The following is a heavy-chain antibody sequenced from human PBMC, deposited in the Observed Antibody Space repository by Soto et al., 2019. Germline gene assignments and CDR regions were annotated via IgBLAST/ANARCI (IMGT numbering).Heavy chain of an antibody. D-gene: IGHD3-10*01. Sequence: SETLSLTCTVSGGSINSSDYYWTWIRQHPEKGLEWIGYIFYTGSTYYNPSLKSRVTISVDTSKNQFSLKLSSVTAADTAVYYCARGSITMVRGVIHYYYYGMDVWGQGTTVTVSS. CDR1: GGSINSSDYY. CDR3: ARGSITMVRGVIHYYYYGMDV. CDR2: IFYTGST. J-gene: IGHJ6*02. V-gene: IGHV4-30-4*08.